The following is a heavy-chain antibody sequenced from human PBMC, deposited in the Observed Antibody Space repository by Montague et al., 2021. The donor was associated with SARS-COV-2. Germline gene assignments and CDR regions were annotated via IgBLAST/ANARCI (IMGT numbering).Heavy chain of an antibody. J-gene: IGHJ4*02. Sequence: SETLSLTCTVNGDSISDNNSSWGRIRQATGKELVWFVSNIYSGSNYYNLNLKSRITISADTTKNQLCLTLSTVTAADTAVYYCAGYGYNWNGDEGFDYWGQGTLVTVSS. CDR2: NIYSGSN. V-gene: IGHV4-39*07. D-gene: IGHD1-20*01. CDR3: AGYGYNWNGDEGFDY. CDR1: GDSISDNNSS.